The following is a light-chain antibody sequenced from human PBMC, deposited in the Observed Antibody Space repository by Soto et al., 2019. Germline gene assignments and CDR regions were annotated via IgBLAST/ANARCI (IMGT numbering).Light chain of an antibody. CDR3: QQYGSSPMT. Sequence: EIVLTQSPGTLSLSPGERSTLSWRASQSVSSNYLAWYQQKPGQAPRLLIYGASSRATGIPDRFSGSGSGTDFTLTISRLEPEDFAVYYCQQYGSSPMTFGQGTRLEIK. CDR1: QSVSSNY. V-gene: IGKV3-20*01. J-gene: IGKJ5*01. CDR2: GAS.